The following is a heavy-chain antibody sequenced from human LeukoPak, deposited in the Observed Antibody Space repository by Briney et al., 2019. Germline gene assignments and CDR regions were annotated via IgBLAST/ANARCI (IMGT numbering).Heavy chain of an antibody. D-gene: IGHD1-26*01. Sequence: PSETLSLTCGVSGGSISGTNWWSWVRQPPGQGLEWIGEISLAGQTNYNPSLSGRVTVSLDKSSNQLSLHLTSVTAADTATYFCSRESGPFCPFGYWGQGTLVIVSS. V-gene: IGHV4/OR15-8*02. CDR3: SRESGPFCPFGY. CDR2: ISLAGQT. J-gene: IGHJ4*02. CDR1: GGSISGTNW.